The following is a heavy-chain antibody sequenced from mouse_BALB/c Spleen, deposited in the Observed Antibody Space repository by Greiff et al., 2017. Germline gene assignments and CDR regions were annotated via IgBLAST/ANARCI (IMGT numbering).Heavy chain of an antibody. D-gene: IGHD2-10*01. CDR2: ISSGGSYT. J-gene: IGHJ4*01. V-gene: IGHV5-6-4*01. CDR1: GFTFSSYT. Sequence: EVKLVESGGGLVKPGGSLKLSCAASGFTFSSYTMSWVRQTPEKRLEWVATISSGGSYTYYPDSVKGRFTISRDNAKNTLYLQMSSLKSEDTAMYYCTRVSPTYYGNYGDAMDYWGRGTSVTVSS. CDR3: TRVSPTYYGNYGDAMDY.